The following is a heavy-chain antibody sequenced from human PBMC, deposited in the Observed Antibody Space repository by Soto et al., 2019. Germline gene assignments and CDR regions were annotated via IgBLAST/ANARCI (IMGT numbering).Heavy chain of an antibody. D-gene: IGHD3-16*01. J-gene: IGHJ4*02. CDR1: GFTFSSYW. CDR3: ARAPGWGEPALDY. Sequence: SLRLSCAASGFTFSSYWMHWVRQAPGKGLVWVSRISSDDSSINYADSVKGRFTISRDNAKDTLYLQMNSLRVEDTAVYYCARAPGWGEPALDYWGQGTLVTVSS. V-gene: IGHV3-74*01. CDR2: ISSDDSSI.